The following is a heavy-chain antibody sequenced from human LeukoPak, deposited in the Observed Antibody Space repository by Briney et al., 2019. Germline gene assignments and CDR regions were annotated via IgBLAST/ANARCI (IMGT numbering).Heavy chain of an antibody. CDR1: GGSINNHY. CDR2: IHYTGTT. Sequence: SETLSLTYIVSGGSINNHYWTWIRQTPGKGLEWGGDIHYTGTTKYNPSLKSRVTISIDTSNNPFSLELSSVTATDTAVYSCATNRAGTYDRPFDIWGQGTMVTVSS. J-gene: IGHJ3*02. V-gene: IGHV4-59*08. CDR3: ATNRAGTYDRPFDI. D-gene: IGHD1-26*01.